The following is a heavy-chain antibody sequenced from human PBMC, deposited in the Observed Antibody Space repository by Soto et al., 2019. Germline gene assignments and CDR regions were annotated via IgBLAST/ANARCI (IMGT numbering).Heavy chain of an antibody. Sequence: GASVKVSCKASGYTFTSYYMHWVRQAPGQGLEWMGIINPSGGSTSYAQKFQGRVTMTRDTSTSTVYMELSSLRSEDTAVYYCARGLMVGMARTLDEIKTLGYMDVWGKGTTVTVSS. J-gene: IGHJ6*03. V-gene: IGHV1-46*03. CDR2: INPSGGST. CDR3: ARGLMVGMARTLDEIKTLGYMDV. CDR1: GYTFTSYY. D-gene: IGHD3-10*01.